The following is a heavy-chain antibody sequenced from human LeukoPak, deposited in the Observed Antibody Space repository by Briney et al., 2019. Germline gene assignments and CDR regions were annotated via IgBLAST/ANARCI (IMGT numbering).Heavy chain of an antibody. CDR1: EFTFSYYA. V-gene: IGHV3-30*18. CDR3: AKDEGYYDTSGYYLDY. CDR2: VSYDGRTK. Sequence: PGGSLRLSCAASEFTFSYYAMHWVRQAPGKGLEWVAVVSYDGRTKYYADSVRGRFTISRDNSKNTLYLQMNSLRAEDTALYYCAKDEGYYDTSGYYLDYWGQGTLVTVSS. J-gene: IGHJ4*02. D-gene: IGHD3-22*01.